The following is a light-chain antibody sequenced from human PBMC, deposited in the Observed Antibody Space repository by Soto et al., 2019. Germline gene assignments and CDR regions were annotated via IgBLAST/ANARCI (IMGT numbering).Light chain of an antibody. CDR2: EGS. Sequence: QSALTQPASVSGSPGQSITISCTGTSSDVGCYNLVSWYQQHPGKAPKPMIYEGSKRPSGVSNRFSGSKSGNTASLTISGLQAEDEADYYCCSYAGSSTYVFGTGTKLTVL. V-gene: IGLV2-23*01. CDR3: CSYAGSSTYV. CDR1: SSDVGCYNL. J-gene: IGLJ1*01.